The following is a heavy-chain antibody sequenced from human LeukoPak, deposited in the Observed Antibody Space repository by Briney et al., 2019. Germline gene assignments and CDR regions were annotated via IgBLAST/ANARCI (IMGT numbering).Heavy chain of an antibody. CDR2: ISGSGGST. CDR3: AKDSVHSSGWYGDVPGFDY. Sequence: PGGSLRLSCAASGFTFSSYAMSWVRQAPGKGLEWVSAISGSGGSTYYADSVKGRFTISRDNSKNTLYLQMNSLRAEGTAVYYCAKDSVHSSGWYGDVPGFDYWGQGALVTVSS. D-gene: IGHD6-19*01. CDR1: GFTFSSYA. J-gene: IGHJ4*02. V-gene: IGHV3-23*01.